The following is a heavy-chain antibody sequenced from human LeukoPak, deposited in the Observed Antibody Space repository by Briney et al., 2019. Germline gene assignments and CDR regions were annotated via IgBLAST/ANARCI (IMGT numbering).Heavy chain of an antibody. J-gene: IGHJ4*02. Sequence: GGSLRLSCAASGFTVSSNYMSWVRQAPGKGLEWVSVIYSGGSTYYADSVKGRFTISRNNSKNTLYLQMNSLRAEDTAVYYCARVDYGDYGFDYWGQGTLVTVSS. CDR3: ARVDYGDYGFDY. CDR1: GFTVSSNY. D-gene: IGHD4-17*01. CDR2: IYSGGST. V-gene: IGHV3-66*01.